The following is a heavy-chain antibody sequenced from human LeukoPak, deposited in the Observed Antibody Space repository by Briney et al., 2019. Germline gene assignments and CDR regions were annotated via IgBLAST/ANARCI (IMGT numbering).Heavy chain of an antibody. J-gene: IGHJ4*02. V-gene: IGHV1-2*02. D-gene: IGHD5-12*01. Sequence: ASVTVSCTASGYTFTGYYMHWVRQAPGQGLEWMGWINPNSGYTNNAQKFQGRVTMTSDTSISTAYMELSSLRSDDTAVYYCARDAMSSGYDVVDYWGQGTLVTVSS. CDR2: INPNSGYT. CDR1: GYTFTGYY. CDR3: ARDAMSSGYDVVDY.